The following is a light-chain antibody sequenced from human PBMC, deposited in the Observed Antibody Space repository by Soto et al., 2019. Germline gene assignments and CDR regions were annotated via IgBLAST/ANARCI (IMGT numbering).Light chain of an antibody. CDR2: EVS. CDR1: SSDVGSYNY. CDR3: SSYAGSNNYV. J-gene: IGLJ1*01. Sequence: QSALTQPASVSGSPGQSITVSCTGTSSDVGSYNYVSWYQQHPGKAPKLMIYEVSKRPSGVPDRFSGSKSGNTASLTVSGLQAEDEADYYCSSYAGSNNYVFGTGPKVTVL. V-gene: IGLV2-8*01.